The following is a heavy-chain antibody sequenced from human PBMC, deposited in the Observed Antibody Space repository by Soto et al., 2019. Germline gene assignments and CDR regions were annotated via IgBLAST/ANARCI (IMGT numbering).Heavy chain of an antibody. V-gene: IGHV3-23*01. CDR3: AKDQIAARANDDAFDI. J-gene: IGHJ3*02. CDR2: ISGSGGST. D-gene: IGHD6-6*01. CDR1: GFTFSSYA. Sequence: GGSLRLSCAASGFTFSSYAMSWVRQAPGKGLEWVSAISGSGGSTYYADSVKGRFTISRDNSKNTLYLQMNSLRAEDTAVYYCAKDQIAARANDDAFDIWGQGTMVTVSS.